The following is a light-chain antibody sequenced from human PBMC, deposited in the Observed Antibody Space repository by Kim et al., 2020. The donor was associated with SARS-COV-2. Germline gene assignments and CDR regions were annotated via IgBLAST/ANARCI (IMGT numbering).Light chain of an antibody. CDR1: QNINRN. J-gene: IGKJ1*01. V-gene: IGKV3-15*01. CDR3: QQYNNWPWT. CDR2: DAS. Sequence: EVVMTQSPATLSVSPGERATLSCRASQNINRNLVWYQQKVGQAPRLLIYDASTRANGIPGTFSGSASGTEFTLTISSLQSEDSAIYYCQQYNNWPWTFGQGTKVDIK.